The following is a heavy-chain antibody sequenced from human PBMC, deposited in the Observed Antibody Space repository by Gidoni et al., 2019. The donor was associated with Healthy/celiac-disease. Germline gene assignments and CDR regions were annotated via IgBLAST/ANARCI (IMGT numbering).Heavy chain of an antibody. V-gene: IGHV4-59*01. Sequence: QVQLQESGPGLVKPSETLSLTCTASGGSISSYYWSWIRQPPGKGLEWIGYIYYRGSTNYNPSLKSRVTISVDTSKNQFSLKLSSVTAADTAVYYCARGGRGYYGSGSYYSYWGQGTLVTVSS. J-gene: IGHJ4*02. CDR1: GGSISSYY. D-gene: IGHD3-10*01. CDR2: IYYRGST. CDR3: ARGGRGYYGSGSYYSY.